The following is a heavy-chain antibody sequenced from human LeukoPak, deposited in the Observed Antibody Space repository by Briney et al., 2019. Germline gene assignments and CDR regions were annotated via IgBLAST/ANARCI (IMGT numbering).Heavy chain of an antibody. Sequence: TGGSLRLSCAASGFTFSSYEMNWVRQAPGKGLEWVSYISSSGSTIYYADSVKGRFTISRDNAKNSLYLQMNSLRAEDTAVYYCAKDRGRLLLRYYYYYMDVWGKGTTVTISS. D-gene: IGHD2-15*01. CDR2: ISSSGSTI. CDR1: GFTFSSYE. J-gene: IGHJ6*03. CDR3: AKDRGRLLLRYYYYYMDV. V-gene: IGHV3-48*03.